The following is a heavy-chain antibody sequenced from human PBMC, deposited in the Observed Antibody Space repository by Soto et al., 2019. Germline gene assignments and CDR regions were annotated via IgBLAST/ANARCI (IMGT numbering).Heavy chain of an antibody. CDR2: INAGNGNT. J-gene: IGHJ5*02. CDR3: ARERYYDFWSGYSPFDP. V-gene: IGHV1-3*01. D-gene: IGHD3-3*01. Sequence: QVPLVQSGAEVKKPGASVKVSCKASGYTFTSYAMHWVRQAPGQRLEWMGWINAGNGNTKYSQKFQGRVTITRDTSASTAYMELSSLRSEDTAVYYCARERYYDFWSGYSPFDPWDQGTLVTVSS. CDR1: GYTFTSYA.